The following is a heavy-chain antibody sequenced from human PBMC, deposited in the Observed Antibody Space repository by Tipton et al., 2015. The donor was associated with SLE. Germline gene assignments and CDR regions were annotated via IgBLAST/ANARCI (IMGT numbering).Heavy chain of an antibody. J-gene: IGHJ6*03. CDR1: GSSLTGSY. Sequence: GLVKPSETLSLTCTVSGSSLTGSYWSWIRQPPGKGLEWIGYIYYTGSTEFAPSLKSRVTFSVDRSKNQFSLNLRSVTAADTAVYYCAKGYGMGNYYYMDVWGKGTSVIVSS. V-gene: IGHV4-59*01. CDR2: IYYTGST. CDR3: AKGYGMGNYYYMDV. D-gene: IGHD5-18*01.